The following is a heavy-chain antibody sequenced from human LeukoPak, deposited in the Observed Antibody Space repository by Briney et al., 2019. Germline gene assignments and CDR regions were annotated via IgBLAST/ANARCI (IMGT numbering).Heavy chain of an antibody. J-gene: IGHJ2*01. V-gene: IGHV4-4*07. CDR1: GGSISIYY. CDR3: ARGITIFGVVRYFDL. Sequence: SETLSLTCTVSGGSISIYYWTWIRQPAGKGLEWIGRIYTNGSTSYNPSLKSRITVSVDTSKNLFSLKLNSVTAADTAVYYCARGITIFGVVRYFDLWGRGTLVTVSS. CDR2: IYTNGST. D-gene: IGHD3-3*01.